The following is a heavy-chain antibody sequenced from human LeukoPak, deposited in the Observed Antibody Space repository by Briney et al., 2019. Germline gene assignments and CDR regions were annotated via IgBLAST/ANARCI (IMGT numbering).Heavy chain of an antibody. Sequence: SETLSLTCTVSGGSVTTSSYYWGWIRQPPGKGLEWIGSIYYSGSTHYNPSLKSRVTISVDTSKNQFSLKLSSVTAADTAVYYCARHYYDSSGYYYGGYFDYWGQGTLVTVSS. J-gene: IGHJ4*02. CDR1: GGSVTTSSYY. V-gene: IGHV4-39*01. CDR3: ARHYYDSSGYYYGGYFDY. D-gene: IGHD3-22*01. CDR2: IYYSGST.